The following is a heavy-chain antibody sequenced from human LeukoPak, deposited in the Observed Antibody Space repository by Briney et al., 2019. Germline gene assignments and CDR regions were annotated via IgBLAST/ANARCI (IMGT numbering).Heavy chain of an antibody. J-gene: IGHJ6*02. CDR3: ASRYSSSWHFYYYYYGMDV. D-gene: IGHD6-13*01. CDR2: INHSGST. V-gene: IGHV4-34*01. CDR1: GGSFSGYY. Sequence: SETLYLTCAVYGGSFSGYYWSWIRQPPGKGLEWIGEINHSGSTNYNPSLKSRVTISVDTSKNQFSLKLSSVTAADTAVYYCASRYSSSWHFYYYYYGMDVWGQGTTVTVSS.